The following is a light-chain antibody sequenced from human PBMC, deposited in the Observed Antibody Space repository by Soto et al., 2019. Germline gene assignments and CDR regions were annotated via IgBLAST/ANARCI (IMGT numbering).Light chain of an antibody. V-gene: IGKV1-27*01. CDR2: AAS. CDR3: QNYNSAPFT. CDR1: QGISNY. Sequence: DIQMTQSPSSLSASVGDRVIITCRASQGISNYLAWYQQKPGKVPKLLIYAASTLQSGVPSRFSGSGSGTDFTLTISSLQPEDVASYYCQNYNSAPFTFGGGTNVEI. J-gene: IGKJ4*01.